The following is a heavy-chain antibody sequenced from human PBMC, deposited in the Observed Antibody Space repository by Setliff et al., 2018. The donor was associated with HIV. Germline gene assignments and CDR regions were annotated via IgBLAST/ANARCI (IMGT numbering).Heavy chain of an antibody. CDR1: GFTFSSYS. CDR2: ISSSSSYV. J-gene: IGHJ6*02. D-gene: IGHD6-19*01. CDR3: AREQQWLVPGLGYYYGMDV. V-gene: IGHV3-21*01. Sequence: CAASGFTFSSYSMNWVRQAPGKGLEWVSSISSSSSYVYYADSVKGRFTISRDNAKNSLYLQMNSLRAEDTAVYYCAREQQWLVPGLGYYYGMDVWGQGTTVTVSS.